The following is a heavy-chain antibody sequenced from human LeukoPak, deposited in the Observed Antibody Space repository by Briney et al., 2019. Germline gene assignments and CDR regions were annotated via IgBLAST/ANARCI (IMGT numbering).Heavy chain of an antibody. D-gene: IGHD5-24*01. J-gene: IGHJ4*02. V-gene: IGHV1-69*04. CDR1: GGTFSSYA. CDR2: IIPIVGIA. CDR3: ARDGEMATIYFDY. Sequence: GASVKVSCKASGGTFSSYAISWVRQAPGQGLEWIGTIIPIVGIANYAQKFQGRVTITADKSTSTAYMELSSLRSEDTAVYYCARDGEMATIYFDYWGQGTLVTVSS.